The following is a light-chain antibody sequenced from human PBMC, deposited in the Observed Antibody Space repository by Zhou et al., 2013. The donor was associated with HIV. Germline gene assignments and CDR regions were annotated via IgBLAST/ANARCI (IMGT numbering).Light chain of an antibody. J-gene: IGKJ5*01. V-gene: IGKV3D-20*02. CDR1: QTISSSY. CDR3: QQRSNWPS. CDR2: GTS. Sequence: EIVLTQFPGTLSLSPGGRATLSCRASQTISSSYLAWYQQKPGQAPRLLIHGTSSRATGIPDRFSGSGSGTDFTLTISSLEPEDFAVYYCQQRSNWPSFGQGTRLEIK.